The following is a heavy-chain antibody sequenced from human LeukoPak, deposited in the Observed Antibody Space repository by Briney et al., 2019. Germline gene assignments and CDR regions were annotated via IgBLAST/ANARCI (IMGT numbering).Heavy chain of an antibody. CDR1: GYTFTGYY. CDR3: ARDPCSSTSCYHPDAFDI. D-gene: IGHD2-2*01. CDR2: INPNSGGT. V-gene: IGHV1-2*02. Sequence: GASVKVSCKASGYTFTGYYMDWVRQAPGQGLEWMGWINPNSGGTNYAQKFQGRVTMTRDTSISTAYMELSRLRSDDTAVYYCARDPCSSTSCYHPDAFDIWGQGTMVTVSS. J-gene: IGHJ3*02.